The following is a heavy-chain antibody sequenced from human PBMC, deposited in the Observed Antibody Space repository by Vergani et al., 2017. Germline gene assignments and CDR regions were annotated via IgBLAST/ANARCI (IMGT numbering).Heavy chain of an antibody. Sequence: QVQLQQWGAGLLKPSETLSLTCAVYGGSFSGYYWSWIRQPPGKGLEWIGEINHSGSTNYNPSLKSRVTISVDTSKNQFSLKVSSVTAADTAVYYCARGPTGYYYYYYMDVWGKGTTVTVSS. V-gene: IGHV4-34*01. CDR1: GGSFSGYY. D-gene: IGHD3-9*01. CDR3: ARGPTGYYYYYYMDV. CDR2: INHSGST. J-gene: IGHJ6*03.